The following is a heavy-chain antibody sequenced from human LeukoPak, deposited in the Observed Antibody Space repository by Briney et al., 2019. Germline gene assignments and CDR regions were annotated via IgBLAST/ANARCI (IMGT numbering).Heavy chain of an antibody. J-gene: IGHJ4*02. CDR2: IHPSGML. D-gene: IGHD3-22*01. Sequence: SETLSLTCTVSGASFNSDDQYWNWVRQSPGKGLEWIGSIHPSGMLYNNPSLESRVTMSRDTSKNQFSLNLNSVTAADTAVYFCSRGLDSRKLGYWGQGSLVTVSS. V-gene: IGHV4-31*03. CDR3: SRGLDSRKLGY. CDR1: GASFNSDDQY.